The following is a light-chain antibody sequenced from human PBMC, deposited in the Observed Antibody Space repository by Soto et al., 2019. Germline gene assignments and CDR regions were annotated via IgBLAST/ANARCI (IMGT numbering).Light chain of an antibody. CDR2: EVS. J-gene: IGLJ1*01. CDR3: SSYTSSSFYV. V-gene: IGLV2-14*01. Sequence: QSSLTESASLSGSPGQSITISCTGTSSDVGGYNYVSWYQQHPGKAPKLMIYEVSNRPSGVSNRFSGSKSGNTASLTISGLQAEDEADYYCSSYTSSSFYVFGTGTKVTVL. CDR1: SSDVGGYNY.